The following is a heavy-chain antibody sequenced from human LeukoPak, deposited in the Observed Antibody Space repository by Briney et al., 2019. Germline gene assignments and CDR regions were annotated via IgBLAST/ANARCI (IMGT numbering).Heavy chain of an antibody. V-gene: IGHV4-59*01. D-gene: IGHD4-11*01. Sequence: SETLSLTCSVSGGSISSYYWSWIRQPPGKGLEWIGYISDSGSISVDESKNQFSLKLRSVTAADTAVYYCARGHSIEPYYYYYYMDVWGKGTTVTVSS. CDR2: ISDSGS. J-gene: IGHJ6*03. CDR1: GGSISSYY. CDR3: ARGHSIEPYYYYYYMDV.